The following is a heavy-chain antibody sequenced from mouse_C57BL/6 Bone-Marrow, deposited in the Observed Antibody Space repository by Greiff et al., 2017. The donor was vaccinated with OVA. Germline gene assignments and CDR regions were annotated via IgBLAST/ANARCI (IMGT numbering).Heavy chain of an antibody. CDR1: GFTFSSYG. Sequence: EVKVVESGGDLVKPGGSLKLSCAASGFTFSSYGMSWVRQTPDKRLEWVATISSGGSYTYYPDSVKGRFTISRDNAKNTLYLQMSSLKSEDTAMYYCARHTVVATGYFDVWGTGTTVTVSS. J-gene: IGHJ1*03. D-gene: IGHD1-1*01. V-gene: IGHV5-6*01. CDR2: ISSGGSYT. CDR3: ARHTVVATGYFDV.